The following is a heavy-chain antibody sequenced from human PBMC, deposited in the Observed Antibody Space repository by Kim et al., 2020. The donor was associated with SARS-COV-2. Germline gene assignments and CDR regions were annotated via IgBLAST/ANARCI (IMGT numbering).Heavy chain of an antibody. CDR3: ARGRAGVVPAPVRGLGPYYDXXXXXV. CDR1: GGSFSEYK. D-gene: IGHD2-2*02. CDR2: INHSGGT. Sequence: SETLSLTCAVYGGSFSEYKWSWIRQAPGKGLEWIGEINHSGGTNLSPSLKSRLTXXVXTSKSQFSLXLKSRTATDTAVYYCARGRAGVVPAPVRGLGPYYDXXXXXVWGRGXPVAVSS. V-gene: IGHV4-34*01. J-gene: IGHJ6*02.